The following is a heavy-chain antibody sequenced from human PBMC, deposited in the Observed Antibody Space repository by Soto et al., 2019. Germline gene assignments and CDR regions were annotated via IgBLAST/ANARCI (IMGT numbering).Heavy chain of an antibody. CDR1: GGTFSSYT. Sequence: QVQLVQSGAEVKKPGSSVKVSCKASGGTFSSYTISWVRQAPGQGLEWMGRIIPILGIANYAQKFQGRVTITADKSTSTAYVELSSLRSEDTAVYYCARVPLTGDYYMDVWGKGTTVTVSS. D-gene: IGHD4-4*01. CDR3: ARVPLTGDYYMDV. CDR2: IIPILGIA. J-gene: IGHJ6*03. V-gene: IGHV1-69*02.